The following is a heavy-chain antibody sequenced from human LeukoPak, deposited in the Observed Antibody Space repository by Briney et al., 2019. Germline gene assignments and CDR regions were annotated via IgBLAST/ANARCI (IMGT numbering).Heavy chain of an antibody. V-gene: IGHV3-9*01. CDR1: GFTFENFA. CDR3: TKEYGGRCLDH. Sequence: SLRLSCEASGFTFENFAIYWVRQAPGKGLEWVSGISWNSNSRSYADTVKGRFTISRDNAKNSVYLQMNSLTTEDTAFYYCTKEYGGRCLDHWGQGNLVAVSS. CDR2: ISWNSNSR. D-gene: IGHD4-23*01. J-gene: IGHJ4*02.